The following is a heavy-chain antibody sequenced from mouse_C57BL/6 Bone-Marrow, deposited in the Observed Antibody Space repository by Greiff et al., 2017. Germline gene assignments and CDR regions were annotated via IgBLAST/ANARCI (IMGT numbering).Heavy chain of an antibody. D-gene: IGHD1-1*01. CDR3: ARQGGHYEDYAMDY. CDR1: GFTFSDYG. V-gene: IGHV5-15*01. CDR2: ISNLAYSI. Sequence: EVMLVESGGGLVQPGGSLKLSCAASGFTFSDYGMAWVRQAPRKGPEWVAFISNLAYSIYYADTVTGRFTISRENAKNTLYLEMSSLRSEDTAMYYCARQGGHYEDYAMDYWGQGTSVTVSS. J-gene: IGHJ4*01.